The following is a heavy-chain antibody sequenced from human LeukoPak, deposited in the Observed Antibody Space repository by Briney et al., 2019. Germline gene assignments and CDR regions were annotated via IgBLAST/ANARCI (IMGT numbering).Heavy chain of an antibody. V-gene: IGHV3-11*01. CDR2: ISSSGSTI. Sequence: GGSLRLSCAASGFTFSDSYMSWIRQAPGKGLEYISYISSSGSTIYYADSVKGRFTLSRDNAKNSLSLEMNSLRAEDPAVYYCARGKYSFDYWGQGTLVTVSS. CDR1: GFTFSDSY. J-gene: IGHJ4*02. CDR3: ARGKYSFDY.